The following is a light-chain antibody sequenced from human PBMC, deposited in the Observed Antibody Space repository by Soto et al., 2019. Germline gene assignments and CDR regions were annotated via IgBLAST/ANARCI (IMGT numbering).Light chain of an antibody. CDR2: EVT. CDR3: SSYTSTTTYV. V-gene: IGLV2-14*01. J-gene: IGLJ1*01. Sequence: QSALTQPASVTGSPGQSITISCTGTTSDVGGYDRVSWFQQYPGTAPKLMIYEVTNRPSGVSDRFSGSKSGNTASLTISGLQAEDESDYYCSSYTSTTTYVFGTGTKVTVL. CDR1: TSDVGGYDR.